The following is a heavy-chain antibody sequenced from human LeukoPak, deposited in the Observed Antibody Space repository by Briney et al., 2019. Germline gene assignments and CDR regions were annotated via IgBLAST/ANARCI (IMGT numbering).Heavy chain of an antibody. V-gene: IGHV3-7*01. CDR2: IKQDGSRR. D-gene: IGHD3-16*01. J-gene: IGHJ3*02. Sequence: GGSLRLSCAASGFTFNDYWMTWFRQAPGKGLEWVANIKQDGSRRYYVDSVKGRFTISRDNAKNSLYLQMNNLRAEDTAVYYCARGGSGATRDDTFDIWGQGTMVTVSS. CDR3: ARGGSGATRDDTFDI. CDR1: GFTFNDYW.